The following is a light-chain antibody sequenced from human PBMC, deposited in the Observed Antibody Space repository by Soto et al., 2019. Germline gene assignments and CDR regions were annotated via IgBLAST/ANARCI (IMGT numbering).Light chain of an antibody. CDR2: KAS. Sequence: EIQMTLSPSTLSAYVKDRVTTACPASQGISSWSACYQQKPGKAPTLLIYKASSLESGVPSRFSGSGSGTEFTLTTSSLQPPDYAAYYCQQYNSYWTFGQGTKVDIK. CDR1: QGISSW. J-gene: IGKJ1*01. CDR3: QQYNSYWT. V-gene: IGKV1-5*03.